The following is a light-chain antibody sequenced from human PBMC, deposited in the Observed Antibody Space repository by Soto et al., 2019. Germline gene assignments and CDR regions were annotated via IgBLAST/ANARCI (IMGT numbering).Light chain of an antibody. CDR3: QQYNNWPRT. Sequence: EIVFTQSPATLSLSPGERATLSCRASQSVSSDLAWYHQKPGQAPRLLIYSASTRATGIPARFSGSGSGTEFTLTINSLQSEDFAVYYCQQYNNWPRTFGQGTKVDIK. CDR1: QSVSSD. V-gene: IGKV3-15*01. J-gene: IGKJ1*01. CDR2: SAS.